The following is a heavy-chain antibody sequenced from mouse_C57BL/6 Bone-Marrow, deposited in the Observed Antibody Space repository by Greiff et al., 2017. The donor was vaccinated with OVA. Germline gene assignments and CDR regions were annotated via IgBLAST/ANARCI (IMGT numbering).Heavy chain of an antibody. CDR3: ARSIWTWVGYFDY. CDR2: INPNYGTT. D-gene: IGHD1-1*02. V-gene: IGHV1-39*01. Sequence: VQLQQSGPELVKPGASVKISCKASGYSFTDYNMNWVKQSNGKSLEWIGLINPNYGTTSYNQKFKGKATLTIDHASSTAYMQLNSLTSEDSAVYYCARSIWTWVGYFDYWGQGTTLTVSS. J-gene: IGHJ2*01. CDR1: GYSFTDYN.